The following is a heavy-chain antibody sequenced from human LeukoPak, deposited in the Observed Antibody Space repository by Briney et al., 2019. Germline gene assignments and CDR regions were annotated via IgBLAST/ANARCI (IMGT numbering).Heavy chain of an antibody. CDR1: GGSISSYH. CDR2: IYYSGST. Sequence: PSETLSLTCTVSGGSISSYHWSWIRQPPGKGLEWIGYIYYSGSTNYNPSLKSRVTISVDTSKNQFSLKLSSVTAADTAVYYCARGGGSYLGAFDIWGQGTMVTVSS. V-gene: IGHV4-59*01. CDR3: ARGGGSYLGAFDI. D-gene: IGHD1-26*01. J-gene: IGHJ3*02.